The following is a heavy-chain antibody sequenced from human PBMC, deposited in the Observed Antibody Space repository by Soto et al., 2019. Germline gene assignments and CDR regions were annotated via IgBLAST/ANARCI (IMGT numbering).Heavy chain of an antibody. V-gene: IGHV1-2*04. D-gene: IGHD3-3*01. CDR3: ARGHDYYDSKGAHYYYYYMDV. J-gene: IGHJ6*03. CDR2: INPNSGGT. CDR1: GYTFTGYY. Sequence: QVQLVQSGAEVKKPGASVKVSCKASGYTFTGYYMHWVRQAPGQGLEWMGWINPNSGGTNYAQKFQGWVTMTRDTSISTAYMELSRLRSDDTAVYYCARGHDYYDSKGAHYYYYYMDVWGKGTTVTVSS.